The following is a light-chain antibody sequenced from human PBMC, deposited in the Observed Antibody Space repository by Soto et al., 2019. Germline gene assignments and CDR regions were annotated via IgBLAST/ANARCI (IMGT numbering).Light chain of an antibody. CDR1: QSISSN. CDR3: QQYNIWPWT. V-gene: IGKV1-39*01. Sequence: IQMTQSPSSLSASVGDRVTITCRASQSISSNLNWYQQKPGKAPKLLIYAASNLQSGVPSTFSGSGSGTDFTLTISSLQPEDFAVYYCQQYNIWPWTFGQGTKVDIK. J-gene: IGKJ1*01. CDR2: AAS.